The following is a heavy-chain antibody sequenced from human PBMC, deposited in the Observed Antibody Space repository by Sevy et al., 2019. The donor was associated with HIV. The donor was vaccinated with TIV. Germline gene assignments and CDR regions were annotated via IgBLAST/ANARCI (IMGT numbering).Heavy chain of an antibody. CDR1: GFTFSSYS. CDR3: ARDQWAGESPDYYGMDV. V-gene: IGHV3-21*01. CDR2: ISSSSSYI. Sequence: GGSLRLSCAASGFTFSSYSMNWVRQAPGKGLEWVSSISSSSSYIYYADSVEGRFTISRDNAKNSLYLQMNSLRAEDTAVYYCARDQWAGESPDYYGMDVWGQGTTVTVSS. J-gene: IGHJ6*02. D-gene: IGHD3-10*01.